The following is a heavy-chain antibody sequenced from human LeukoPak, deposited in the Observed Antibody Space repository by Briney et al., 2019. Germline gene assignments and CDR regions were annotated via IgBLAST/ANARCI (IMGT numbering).Heavy chain of an antibody. D-gene: IGHD6-13*01. CDR1: GGSFSGYY. J-gene: IGHJ4*02. Sequence: SETLSLTCAVYGGSFSGYYWSWIRQPPGKGLEWIGEINHSGSTNYNPSLKSRVTISVDTSKNQFSLKLSSVTAADTAVYHCARPIADFWGQGTLVTVSS. V-gene: IGHV4-34*01. CDR2: INHSGST. CDR3: ARPIADF.